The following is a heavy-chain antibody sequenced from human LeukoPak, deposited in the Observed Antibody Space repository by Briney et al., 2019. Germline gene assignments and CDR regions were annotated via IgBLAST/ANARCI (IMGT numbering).Heavy chain of an antibody. CDR2: IYTSGST. CDR3: ATGGHYYGSGSYTKYFQH. V-gene: IGHV4-4*07. Sequence: PSETLSLTCTVSGGSISSYYWSWIRQPAGKGLEWIGRIYTSGSTNYNPSLKSRVTISVDTSKNQFSLKLSSVTAADTAVYYCATGGHYYGSGSYTKYFQHWGQGTLVTVSS. D-gene: IGHD3-10*01. J-gene: IGHJ1*01. CDR1: GGSISSYY.